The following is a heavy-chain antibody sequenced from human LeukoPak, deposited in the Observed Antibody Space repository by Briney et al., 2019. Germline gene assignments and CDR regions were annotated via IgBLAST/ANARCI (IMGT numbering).Heavy chain of an antibody. CDR1: GGSISSYY. CDR2: IYYSGST. Sequence: SETLSLTCTVSGGSISSYYWSWIRQPPGKGLEWIGYIYYSGSTNYNPSLKSRVTISVDTSKNQLSLKLSSVTAADTAVYYCARDRGVGATVYFDYWGQGTLVTVSS. CDR3: ARDRGVGATVYFDY. V-gene: IGHV4-59*01. J-gene: IGHJ4*02. D-gene: IGHD1-26*01.